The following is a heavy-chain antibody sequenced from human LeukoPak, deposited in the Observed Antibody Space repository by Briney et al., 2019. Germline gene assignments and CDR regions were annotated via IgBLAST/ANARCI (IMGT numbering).Heavy chain of an antibody. Sequence: GGSLRLSCAASGFTFGSYVMNWVRQAPGKGLEWVSSISDNGVTRYYADSVKGRFTISRDNSDNTVCLQMNSLRAEDTAIYYCTKAPAPYYYYYGMDVWGQGTAVTVSS. J-gene: IGHJ6*02. CDR3: TKAPAPYYYYYGMDV. CDR2: ISDNGVTR. V-gene: IGHV3-23*01. CDR1: GFTFGSYV.